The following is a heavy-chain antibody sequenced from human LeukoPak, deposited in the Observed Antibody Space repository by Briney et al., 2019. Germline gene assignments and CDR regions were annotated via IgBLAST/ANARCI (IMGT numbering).Heavy chain of an antibody. V-gene: IGHV3-30-3*01. CDR1: GFTFSSYA. Sequence: PGGSLRLSCAASGFTFSSYAMHWVRQAPGKGLEWVAVISYDRSNKYYSDSVKGRFTISRDNSKNTLYLQMNSLRAEDTAVYYCAKDLTSSGYYLGRPLWSGWDYWGQGTLVTVSS. CDR3: AKDLTSSGYYLGRPLWSGWDY. D-gene: IGHD3-22*01. J-gene: IGHJ4*02. CDR2: ISYDRSNK.